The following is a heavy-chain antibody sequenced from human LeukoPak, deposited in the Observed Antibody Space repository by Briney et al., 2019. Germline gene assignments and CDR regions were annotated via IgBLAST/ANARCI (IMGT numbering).Heavy chain of an antibody. CDR3: TRERYGSAYYGY. D-gene: IGHD3-22*01. J-gene: IGHJ4*02. CDR2: IRSKAYGGTT. V-gene: IGHV3-49*04. Sequence: GGSRRLSCTASGFTFGDYAMSWVRQAPGKGLEWVGFIRSKAYGGTTEYAASVNGRFTISRDDSKSIADLQMNSLKTEDTAVYYCTRERYGSAYYGYWGQGILVTVSS. CDR1: GFTFGDYA.